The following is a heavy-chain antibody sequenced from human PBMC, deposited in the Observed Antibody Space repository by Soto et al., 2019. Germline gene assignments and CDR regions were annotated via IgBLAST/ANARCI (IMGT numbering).Heavy chain of an antibody. D-gene: IGHD6-19*01. Sequence: SVKLSCKASGYTFTGSDIYWVRQAPGQGLEWMGWINPSTGGTNYAQKFQGRVTMTRDTSISTAYMELSRLRSDDTAVYYCAREGNNGWSPDYWGQRTLVTGSS. V-gene: IGHV1-2*02. CDR1: GYTFTGSD. CDR2: INPSTGGT. CDR3: AREGNNGWSPDY. J-gene: IGHJ4*02.